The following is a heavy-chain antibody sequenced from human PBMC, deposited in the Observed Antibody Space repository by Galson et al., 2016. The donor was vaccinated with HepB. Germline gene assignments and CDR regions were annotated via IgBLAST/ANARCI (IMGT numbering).Heavy chain of an antibody. V-gene: IGHV3-23*01. Sequence: GRGINPNYAESVKGRFTITRDRTKNTLYLQMSSLNPEDTAVYYCSRGSTKWWEPPDYWGQGTLVTVSS. CDR3: SRGSTKWWEPPDY. CDR2: GRGINP. J-gene: IGHJ4*02. D-gene: IGHD2-15*01.